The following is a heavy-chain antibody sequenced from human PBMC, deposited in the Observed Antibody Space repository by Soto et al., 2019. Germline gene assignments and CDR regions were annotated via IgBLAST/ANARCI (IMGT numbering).Heavy chain of an antibody. Sequence: PSVILCLTCTVSGGSISSGAYYRSWIRQHPGKVLEWIGRIYTRGSTDYNPSLNSRVTMSIDTSKNQLSLTLSSVTAAHKAVYYCARGGAYYFDSWGQEILVTVSS. V-gene: IGHV4-61*02. CDR3: ARGGAYYFDS. CDR1: GGSISSGAYY. CDR2: IYTRGST. J-gene: IGHJ4*02. D-gene: IGHD3-16*01.